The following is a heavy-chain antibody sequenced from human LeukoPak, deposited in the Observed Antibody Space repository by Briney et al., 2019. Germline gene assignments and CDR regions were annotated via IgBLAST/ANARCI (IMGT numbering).Heavy chain of an antibody. D-gene: IGHD3-22*01. Sequence: ASVKVSCKASGYTFTSYFMHWVRQAPGQGLEWVGIINPSGGSTSYAQKFQGRVTMTRDTSTSTVYMELSSLRSEDTAVYYCAKVRASSGYFDYWGQGTLVTVSS. CDR2: INPSGGST. J-gene: IGHJ4*02. CDR1: GYTFTSYF. CDR3: AKVRASSGYFDY. V-gene: IGHV1-46*01.